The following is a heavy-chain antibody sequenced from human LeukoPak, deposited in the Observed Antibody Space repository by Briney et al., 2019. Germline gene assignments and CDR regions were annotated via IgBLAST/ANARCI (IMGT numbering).Heavy chain of an antibody. CDR1: RFKFSGYS. CDR2: IPETSSHT. J-gene: IGHJ6*02. V-gene: IGHV3-21*06. CDR3: ARDRAPKARVGGMDV. D-gene: IGHD5-24*01. Sequence: GGSLTLSCAASRFKFSGYSMNWVRQAPGKELAWVSYIPETSSHTYYGDSVKGRFTISRDNAKNSLYLQMNSLRVEDTGVYYCARDRAPKARVGGMDVWGQGTTVIVSS.